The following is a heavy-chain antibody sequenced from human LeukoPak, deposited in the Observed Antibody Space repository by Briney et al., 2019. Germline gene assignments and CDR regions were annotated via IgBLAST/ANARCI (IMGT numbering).Heavy chain of an antibody. D-gene: IGHD4-23*01. J-gene: IGHJ3*02. CDR1: GFTLSSYA. Sequence: PGGSLRLSCTGSGFTLSSYAMNWVRRAPGQRLEWVSSISSSSSDIYYTDSVKGRFTISRDNAKNSLYLQMNSLRAEDTAVYYCVTDYGGSSGAFDIWGQGTMVTVSS. CDR2: ISSSSSDI. CDR3: VTDYGGSSGAFDI. V-gene: IGHV3-21*01.